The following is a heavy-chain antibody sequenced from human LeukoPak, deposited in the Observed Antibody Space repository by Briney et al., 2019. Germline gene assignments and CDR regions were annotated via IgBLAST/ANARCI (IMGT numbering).Heavy chain of an antibody. CDR2: IKQDGSEK. D-gene: IGHD3/OR15-3a*01. CDR1: GFTFSSYA. CDR3: ARDNAWTRDY. Sequence: PGGSLRLSCAASGFTFSSYAMSWVRQAPGKGLEWVANIKQDGSEKYYVDSVKGRFTISRDNAKNSLYLQMNSLRAEDTAVYYCARDNAWTRDYWGQGTLVTVSS. V-gene: IGHV3-7*01. J-gene: IGHJ4*02.